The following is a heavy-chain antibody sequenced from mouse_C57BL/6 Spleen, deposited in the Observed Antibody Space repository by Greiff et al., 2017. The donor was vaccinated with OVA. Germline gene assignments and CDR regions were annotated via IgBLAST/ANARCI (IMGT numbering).Heavy chain of an antibody. J-gene: IGHJ1*03. CDR2: IDPENGDT. CDR1: GFNIKDDY. Sequence: VQLQQSGAELVRPGASVKLSCTASGFNIKDDYMHWVKQRPEQGLEWIGWIDPENGDTEYASKFQGQATITADKTSNTAYLQLGSLTSEDTAVYYCTISTVVYFDVWGTGTTVTVSS. CDR3: TISTVVYFDV. V-gene: IGHV14-4*01. D-gene: IGHD1-1*01.